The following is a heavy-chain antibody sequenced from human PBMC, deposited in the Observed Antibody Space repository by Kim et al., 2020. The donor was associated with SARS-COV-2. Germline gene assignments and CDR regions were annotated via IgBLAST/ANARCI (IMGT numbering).Heavy chain of an antibody. D-gene: IGHD1-20*01. J-gene: IGHJ5*02. CDR3: AREGLYNNFDL. V-gene: IGHV4-59*01. Sequence: NYNPSVSGRVSLSVDMSQNQFTLALTSVTAADTAVYYCAREGLYNNFDLWGQGSLVTVSS.